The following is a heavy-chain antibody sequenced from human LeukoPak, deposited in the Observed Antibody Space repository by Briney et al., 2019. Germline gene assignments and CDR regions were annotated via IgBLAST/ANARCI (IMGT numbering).Heavy chain of an antibody. D-gene: IGHD3-22*01. CDR3: ARETYYYDSSGPGSYFDY. CDR2: IYTSGST. V-gene: IGHV4-4*07. CDR1: GGSISSYY. Sequence: SETLSLTCTVSGGSISSYYWSWIRQPAGKGLEWIGRIYTSGSTNYNPSLKSRVTMSVDTSKNQFSLKLSSVTAADTAVYYCARETYYYDSSGPGSYFDYWGQGTLVTVSS. J-gene: IGHJ4*02.